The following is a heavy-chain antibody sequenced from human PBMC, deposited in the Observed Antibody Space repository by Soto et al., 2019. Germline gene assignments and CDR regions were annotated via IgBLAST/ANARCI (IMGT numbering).Heavy chain of an antibody. V-gene: IGHV4-39*01. CDR3: ARQGSY. CDR1: GVSISDTSYY. CDR2: IYFNGNT. J-gene: IGHJ4*02. Sequence: QLQLQESGPGLVKPSETLSLRCNVSGVSISDTSYYWGWIRQPPGKGLEWIGTIYFNGNTFYIPSLKSRLSISVDTSKNQISLRLTSVTAADTAVYYCARQGSYWGQGTLVAVSS.